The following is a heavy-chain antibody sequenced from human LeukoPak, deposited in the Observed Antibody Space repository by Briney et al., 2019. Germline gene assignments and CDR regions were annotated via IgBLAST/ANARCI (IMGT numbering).Heavy chain of an antibody. CDR2: INHSGST. J-gene: IGHJ4*02. D-gene: IGHD6-13*01. CDR1: GGSFSGYY. Sequence: PSETLSLTCAVYGGSFSGYYWSWIRQPPGKGLEWIGEINHSGSTNYNPSLKSRVTISVDTSKNQFSLKLSSVTAADTAVYYCARDPAAAYFDYWGQGTLVTVSS. CDR3: ARDPAAAYFDY. V-gene: IGHV4-34*01.